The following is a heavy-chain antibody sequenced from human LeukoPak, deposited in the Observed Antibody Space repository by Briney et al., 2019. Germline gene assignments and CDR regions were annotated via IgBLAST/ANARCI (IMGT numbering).Heavy chain of an antibody. V-gene: IGHV4-59*01. J-gene: IGHJ6*02. CDR3: AREDPQTRVPEGMDV. CDR2: IYYSGTT. CDR1: GGSISYYY. D-gene: IGHD4/OR15-4a*01. Sequence: SETLSLTCTVSGGSISYYYWSWIRQSPGNGLEWIGYIYYSGTTNYNPSLKSRVTISVETSKHQFSLQLRSVTAADSAVYYCAREDPQTRVPEGMDVWGQGTTVTVSS.